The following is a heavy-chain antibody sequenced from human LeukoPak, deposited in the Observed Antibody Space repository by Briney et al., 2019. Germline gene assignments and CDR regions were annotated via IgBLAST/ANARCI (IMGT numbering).Heavy chain of an antibody. V-gene: IGHV3-15*01. J-gene: IGHJ4*02. D-gene: IGHD5-18*01. CDR2: IKSKTDGDTT. Sequence: GGSLRLSCAASEFTFSNAWMSWVRQAPGKGLEWVGRIKSKTDGDTTDYAAPLKGRFTISRDDSKNTLYLQMNSLETEDTAVYYCTTVYSYGLYNFDYWGQGTLVTVSS. CDR3: TTVYSYGLYNFDY. CDR1: EFTFSNAW.